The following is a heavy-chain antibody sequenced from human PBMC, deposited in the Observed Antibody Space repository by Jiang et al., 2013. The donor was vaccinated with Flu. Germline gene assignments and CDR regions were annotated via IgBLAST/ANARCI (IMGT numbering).Heavy chain of an antibody. CDR1: DYSISSGYY. CDR2: ISHTGTT. D-gene: IGHD5-12*01. J-gene: IGHJ4*02. CDR3: ATTTGH. Sequence: LLKPSETLSLICTVSDYSISSGYYWGWVRQPPGKGLEWIGSISHTGTTYYNPSLQTRLTISSDTSKNQFSLMLTSVTAADTAMYYCATTTGHWGQGTLVTVSS. V-gene: IGHV4-38-2*02.